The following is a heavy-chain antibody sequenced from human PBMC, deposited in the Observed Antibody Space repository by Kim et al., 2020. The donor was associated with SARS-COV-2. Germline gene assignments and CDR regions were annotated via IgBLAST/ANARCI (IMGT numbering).Heavy chain of an antibody. D-gene: IGHD5-12*01. J-gene: IGHJ4*02. CDR3: ARDHLDGYNI. V-gene: IGHV3-53*01. Sequence: DGNTDYADSVRGRFTISRDSSKNTLYLQMNSLRAEDTGVYYCARDHLDGYNIWGQGTLVTVSS. CDR2: DGNT.